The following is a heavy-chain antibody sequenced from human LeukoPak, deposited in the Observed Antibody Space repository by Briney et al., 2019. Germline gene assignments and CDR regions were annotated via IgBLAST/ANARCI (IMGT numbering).Heavy chain of an antibody. J-gene: IGHJ5*02. D-gene: IGHD2-21*02. Sequence: PSETLSLTCDVSGGSIDSTNWWNWVRQPPGKGLEWIGEIHHDGRINYNPSLKCRVTLSVDKSKNQFSLRLNSVTAADTAMYFCARTPTYCGGDCYYFDPWGQGTLVTVSS. CDR3: ARTPTYCGGDCYYFDP. CDR1: GGSIDSTNW. V-gene: IGHV4/OR15-8*01. CDR2: IHHDGRI.